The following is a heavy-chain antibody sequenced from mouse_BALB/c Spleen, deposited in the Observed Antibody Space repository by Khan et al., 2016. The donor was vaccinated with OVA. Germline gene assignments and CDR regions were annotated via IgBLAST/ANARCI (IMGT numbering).Heavy chain of an antibody. CDR1: GYSFTTYY. V-gene: IGHV1S135*01. J-gene: IGHJ3*01. CDR3: AKGTFDY. Sequence: VQLQQSGPELMKPGASVNISCKASGYSFTTYYIHWVKQSRGKSLEWIGNIDPFNTGTDYNQKFKGQATLTVAKSSNTAYMHHTSLTSEDAAVYYWAKGTFDYGGQGTLVTVSA. D-gene: IGHD3-3*01. CDR2: IDPFNTGT.